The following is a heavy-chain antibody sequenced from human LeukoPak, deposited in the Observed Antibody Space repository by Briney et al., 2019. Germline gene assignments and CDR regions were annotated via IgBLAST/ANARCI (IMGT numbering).Heavy chain of an antibody. D-gene: IGHD5-12*01. CDR2: IYPSGST. CDR1: GGTTNTYC. V-gene: IGHV4-4*07. J-gene: IGHJ4*02. Sequence: ETLSLTCTVSGGTTNTYCWSWIRQPAEKGLEWIGRIYPSGSTYYNPSLKSRVTISIDKSKNQFSLSLTSVTAADTAVYYCARDRSGYSEYYFDYWGQGSLVTVSS. CDR3: ARDRSGYSEYYFDY.